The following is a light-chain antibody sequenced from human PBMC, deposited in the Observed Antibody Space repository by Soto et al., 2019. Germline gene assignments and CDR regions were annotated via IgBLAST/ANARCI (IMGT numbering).Light chain of an antibody. J-gene: IGKJ4*01. CDR2: GAS. CDR1: QSVSHN. CDR3: QQYNNWPLT. V-gene: IGKV3-15*01. Sequence: EIVMTQSPATLSVSPGERATLSCRASQSVSHNLAWYQKKPGQTPRLLIYGASTRAAAIPARFSGSGSGTEFTLTIGSLQSGDFAVYYCQQYNNWPLTVGGGTKVEIK.